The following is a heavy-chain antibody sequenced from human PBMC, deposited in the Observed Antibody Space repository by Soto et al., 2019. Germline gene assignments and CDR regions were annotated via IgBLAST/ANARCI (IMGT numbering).Heavy chain of an antibody. CDR1: GYSFRTHG. J-gene: IGHJ5*02. CDR2: ISTYDDKT. V-gene: IGHV1-18*01. Sequence: QVQLVQSGAEVKTPGASVKVSCRASGYSFRTHGISWVRQAPGQGLEWMGWISTYDDKTNFPQKFQGRITMTTDTSTSTGYMGLRGVRSEGTAVDFCARDLGYCSRSGWFRNWFDPWGQGTLVTVSS. CDR3: ARDLGYCSRSGWFRNWFDP. D-gene: IGHD6-19*01.